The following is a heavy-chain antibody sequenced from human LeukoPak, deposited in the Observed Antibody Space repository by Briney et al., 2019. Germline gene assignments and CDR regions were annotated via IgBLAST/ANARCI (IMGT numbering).Heavy chain of an antibody. Sequence: PSETLSHTCTVSGGSISSSSYYWGWIRQPPGKGLEWIGSIYYSGSTYYNPSLKSRVTISVDTSKNQFSLKLSSVTAADTAVYYCARLPRITMVRGAPYYFDYWGQGTLVTVSS. CDR2: IYYSGST. V-gene: IGHV4-39*01. CDR1: GGSISSSSYY. CDR3: ARLPRITMVRGAPYYFDY. J-gene: IGHJ4*02. D-gene: IGHD3-10*01.